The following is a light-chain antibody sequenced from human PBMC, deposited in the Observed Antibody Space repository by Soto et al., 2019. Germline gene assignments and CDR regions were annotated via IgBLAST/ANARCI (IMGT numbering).Light chain of an antibody. Sequence: DTQSFSPVNRVALGCMASQSVSSYLAWYQQKPGQAPRLLIYDASNRATGIPARFSGSGSGTDFTLPISRLEPEDSAAYYCPPRSTGRLTFRVGTKVDIK. J-gene: IGKJ4*01. CDR2: DAS. V-gene: IGKV3-11*01. CDR1: QSVSSY. CDR3: PPRSTGRLT.